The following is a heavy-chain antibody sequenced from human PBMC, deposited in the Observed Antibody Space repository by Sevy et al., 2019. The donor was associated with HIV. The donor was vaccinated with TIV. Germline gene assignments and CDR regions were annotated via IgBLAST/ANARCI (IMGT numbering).Heavy chain of an antibody. Sequence: ASVKVSCKVSGYRLIEVSMHWVRQAPGKGLEWMGHLDPEDGETIYAQNFQGRVTMTEDTSTDTAYMEVSSLRSEATAVYYCAADRGEDYCSGNSCQRHYYYGLDVWGQGTTVTVSS. V-gene: IGHV1-24*01. J-gene: IGHJ6*02. D-gene: IGHD2-15*01. CDR2: LDPEDGET. CDR3: AADRGEDYCSGNSCQRHYYYGLDV. CDR1: GYRLIEVS.